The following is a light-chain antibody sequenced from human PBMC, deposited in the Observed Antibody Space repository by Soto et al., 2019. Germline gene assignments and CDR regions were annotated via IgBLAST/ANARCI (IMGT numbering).Light chain of an antibody. CDR3: QQYGSLPFT. V-gene: IGKV3-20*01. CDR2: GAS. CDR1: QSVSSSY. Sequence: ESVLTQSPGTLSLSPGERATLSCRASQSVSSSYLAWYQQKPGQAPRLLIYGASSRATGIPDRFSGSGSGTDFTLTISRLEHEDFAVYYCQQYGSLPFTFGPGTKVDIK. J-gene: IGKJ3*01.